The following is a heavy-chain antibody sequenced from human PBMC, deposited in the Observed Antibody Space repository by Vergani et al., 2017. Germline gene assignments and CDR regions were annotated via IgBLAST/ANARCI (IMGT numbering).Heavy chain of an antibody. D-gene: IGHD4-17*01. CDR2: IYPGDSDT. CDR3: ARSTVTTLPYYYYGMDV. J-gene: IGHJ6*02. CDR1: GYSFTSYW. V-gene: IGHV5-51*01. Sequence: EVQLVQSGAEVKKPGASLKISCKGSGYSFTSYWIGWVRQMPGKGLEWMGIIYPGDSDTRYSPSFQGQVTISADKSISTAYLQWSSLKASATAMYYCARSTVTTLPYYYYGMDVWGQGTTVTVSS.